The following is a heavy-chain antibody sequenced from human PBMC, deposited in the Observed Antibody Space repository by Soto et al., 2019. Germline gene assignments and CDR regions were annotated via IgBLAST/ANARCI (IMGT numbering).Heavy chain of an antibody. CDR3: ATAGRYCSSTSCYNYYGMDV. J-gene: IGHJ6*02. D-gene: IGHD2-2*02. CDR1: GYTLTELS. Sequence: GASVKVSCKVSGYTLTELSMHWVRQAPGKGLEWMGGFHPEDGETIYAQKFQGRVTMTEDTSTDTAYMELSSLRSEDTAVYYCATAGRYCSSTSCYNYYGMDVWGQGTTVTVSS. CDR2: FHPEDGET. V-gene: IGHV1-24*01.